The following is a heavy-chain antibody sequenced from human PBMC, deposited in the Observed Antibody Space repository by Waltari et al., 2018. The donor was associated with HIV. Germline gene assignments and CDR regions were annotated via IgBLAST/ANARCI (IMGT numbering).Heavy chain of an antibody. J-gene: IGHJ4*02. Sequence: EVQLLESGGGLVQPGGSLRLSCAASGFSFSSYSMSWVRQAPGKWLEWVSGISGVGGSTYYADSVKGRFTISRDKSKNTVNLQMNSLRAEDTAAYYCAKSRTDQLLPYDFWGQGTLVTVSS. CDR1: GFSFSSYS. CDR3: AKSRTDQLLPYDF. D-gene: IGHD3-22*01. V-gene: IGHV3-23*01. CDR2: ISGVGGST.